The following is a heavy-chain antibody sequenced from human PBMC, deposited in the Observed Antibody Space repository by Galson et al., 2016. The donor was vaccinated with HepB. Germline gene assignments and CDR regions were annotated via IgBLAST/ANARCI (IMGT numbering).Heavy chain of an antibody. Sequence: SVKVSCKASGYTFPNYAISWVRQAPGQGLEWMGWMSAYNGNTNYAQNLQGRVTMTTDTSTNTVYMELRSLRSDDTAVYYCARVDVVVVPGATPSYVDYWGQGTLVTVSS. D-gene: IGHD2-15*01. CDR2: MSAYNGNT. CDR1: GYTFPNYA. J-gene: IGHJ4*02. V-gene: IGHV1-18*01. CDR3: ARVDVVVVPGATPSYVDY.